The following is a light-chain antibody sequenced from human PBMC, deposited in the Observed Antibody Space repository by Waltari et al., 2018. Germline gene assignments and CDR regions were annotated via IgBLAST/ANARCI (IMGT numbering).Light chain of an antibody. CDR1: SRHVWHSTL. CDR3: CSYAGGSTLV. V-gene: IGLV2-23*02. CDR2: EVY. J-gene: IGLJ2*01. Sequence: QSALTQPASVSGSAGQSNPISCTGTSRHVWHSTLISWYQQYPGQAPTLMIYEVYKRPSGVSDRFSGSKSDNTASLTISGLQAEDEADYYCCSYAGGSTLVFGGGTKLTVL.